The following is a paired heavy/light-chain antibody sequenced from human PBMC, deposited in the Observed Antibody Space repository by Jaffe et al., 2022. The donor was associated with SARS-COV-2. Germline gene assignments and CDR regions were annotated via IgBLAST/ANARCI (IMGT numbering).Light chain of an antibody. CDR3: QQYLSRPLT. CDR2: WAS. V-gene: IGKV4-1*01. CDR1: QSILYSSNNENY. Sequence: DIVMTQSPDSLAVSLGERATINCKSSQSILYSSNNENYLGWYQQKPGQPPKLLINWASTRESGVPDRFSGSGSGTDFTLTISSLQAEDVAVYYCQQYLSRPLTFGGGTKVE. J-gene: IGKJ4*01.
Heavy chain of an antibody. CDR1: GFTFSNYW. CDR3: ARGTLRHGWHFDL. Sequence: EVQLVESGGGLVQPGGSLRLSCESSGFTFSNYWMSWVRQAPGKGLEWVATIKSDGSDKYYVDSVKGRFPISRDNAMNSLYLQMNSLRVEDTAVYYCARGTLRHGWHFDLWGRGTLVIVSS. CDR2: IKSDGSDK. J-gene: IGHJ2*01. V-gene: IGHV3-7*01.